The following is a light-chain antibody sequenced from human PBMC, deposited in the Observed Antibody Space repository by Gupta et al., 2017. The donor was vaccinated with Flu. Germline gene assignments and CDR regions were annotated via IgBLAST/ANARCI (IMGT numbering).Light chain of an antibody. V-gene: IGLV3-21*02. CDR1: NIGSKS. Sequence: QTARITCGGNNIGSKSVHWYQQKPGQAPGLVVYDDSDRHSGSPERFSGSNSGNTATLTISRVEAGDEADYYCQVWDRSSDHPGVFGGGTKLTVL. J-gene: IGLJ2*01. CDR3: QVWDRSSDHPGV. CDR2: DDS.